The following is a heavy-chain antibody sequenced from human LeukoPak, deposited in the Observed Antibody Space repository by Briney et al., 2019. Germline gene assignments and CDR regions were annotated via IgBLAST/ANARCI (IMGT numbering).Heavy chain of an antibody. CDR3: ASEKPSGYSYGSFDY. D-gene: IGHD5-18*01. V-gene: IGHV4-31*02. CDR2: IYYSGST. Sequence: LRLSCAASGFTFSSYAMSWIRQHPGKGLEWIGHIYYSGSTYYNPSLKSRVTISVDTSKNQFSLKLSSVTAADTAVYYCASEKPSGYSYGSFDYWGQGTLVTVSS. CDR1: GFTFSSYA. J-gene: IGHJ4*02.